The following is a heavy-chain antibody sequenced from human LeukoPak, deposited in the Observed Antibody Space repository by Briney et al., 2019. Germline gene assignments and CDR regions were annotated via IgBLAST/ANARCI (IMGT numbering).Heavy chain of an antibody. J-gene: IGHJ4*02. CDR2: IYYSGST. V-gene: IGHV4-39*07. CDR1: GGSVSRSPYY. D-gene: IGHD6-13*01. CDR3: ARDRGIASTGDTLDY. Sequence: PSETLSLTCTVSGGSVSRSPYYWGWIRQPPGKGLEWIGNIYYSGSTYYNPSLKSRVTISVDKSKNHFSLELSSVTAADTAVYYCARDRGIASTGDTLDYWGPGTLVTVSS.